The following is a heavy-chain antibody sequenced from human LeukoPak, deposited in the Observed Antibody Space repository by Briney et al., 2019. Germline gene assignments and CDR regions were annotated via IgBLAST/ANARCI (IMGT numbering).Heavy chain of an antibody. CDR2: INHSGST. J-gene: IGHJ5*02. Sequence: SETLSLTCAVYGGSFSGYYWSWIRQPPGKGLEWIGEINHSGSTNYNPSLKSRVTISVDTSKNQFSLKLSSVTAADTAVYYCARGRVGATIGFDPWGQGTLVTVSS. CDR1: GGSFSGYY. CDR3: ARGRVGATIGFDP. V-gene: IGHV4-34*01. D-gene: IGHD1-26*01.